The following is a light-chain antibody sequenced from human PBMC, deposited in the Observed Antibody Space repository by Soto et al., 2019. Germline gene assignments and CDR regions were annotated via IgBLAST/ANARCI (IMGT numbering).Light chain of an antibody. J-gene: IGKJ2*01. CDR1: HSLVHSDGYTY. V-gene: IGKV2-24*01. CDR3: MQATQFPPYT. CDR2: RGS. Sequence: IVMTQTPLSSPVTLGQPASISCRSSHSLVHSDGYTYLSWYQLKPGQPPRLLIYRGSNRFSGVQDRFSGSGAGTDVTLRISRVESEDVVVYFCMQATQFPPYTFGQGTKLEI.